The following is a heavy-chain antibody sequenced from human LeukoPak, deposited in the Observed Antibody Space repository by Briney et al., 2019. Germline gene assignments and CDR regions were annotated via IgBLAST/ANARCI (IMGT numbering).Heavy chain of an antibody. CDR3: AKGGHFNFDY. CDR1: GFTFSTYW. V-gene: IGHV3-7*01. D-gene: IGHD5-12*01. CDR2: IEEDGSDK. J-gene: IGHJ4*02. Sequence: GGSLRLSCAASGFTFSTYWMKWVRQAPGKGLEWVASIEEDGSDKYYVDSVKGRFSISRDNAKNSLYLQMNSLRTEDTAVYYCAKGGHFNFDYWGQGTLVTVSS.